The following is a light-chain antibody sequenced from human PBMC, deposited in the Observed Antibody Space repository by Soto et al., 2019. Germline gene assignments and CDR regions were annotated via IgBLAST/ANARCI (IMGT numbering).Light chain of an antibody. Sequence: QSVLTQPASVSGSPGQSITISCTGTSSDVGGYNYVSWYQQHTGKAPKVIIYDVSNRPSGVSNRFSGSKSGNTASLTISGLQAEDEADYYCTSYTSSDTIVFGTGTKVTVL. J-gene: IGLJ1*01. CDR3: TSYTSSDTIV. CDR1: SSDVGGYNY. CDR2: DVS. V-gene: IGLV2-14*01.